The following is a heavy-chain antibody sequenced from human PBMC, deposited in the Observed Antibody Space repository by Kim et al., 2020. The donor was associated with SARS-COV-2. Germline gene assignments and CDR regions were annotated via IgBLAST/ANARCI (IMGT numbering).Heavy chain of an antibody. Sequence: SETLSLTCAVYGGSFSGYYWSWIRQPPGKGLEWIGEINHSGSTNYNPSLKSRVTISVDTSKNQFSLKLSSVTAADTAVYYCARRVAAAGIAPGWSFDLWGRGTLVTVSS. V-gene: IGHV4-34*01. D-gene: IGHD6-13*01. J-gene: IGHJ2*01. CDR3: ARRVAAAGIAPGWSFDL. CDR1: GGSFSGYY. CDR2: INHSGST.